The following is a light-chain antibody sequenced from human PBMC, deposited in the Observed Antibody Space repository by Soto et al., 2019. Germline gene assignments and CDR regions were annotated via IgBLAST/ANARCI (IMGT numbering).Light chain of an antibody. J-gene: IGLJ1*01. V-gene: IGLV2-14*01. Sequence: QSVLTQPASVSGSPGQSITISCTGTSXDVGRYNYVSWYQHHPGKAPTLMIFDVSNRPSEVSNRFSGSKSANTASLTISGLQAEDEADYYCCSYTSSSTYVLGTGTKLTVL. CDR3: CSYTSSSTYV. CDR2: DVS. CDR1: SXDVGRYNY.